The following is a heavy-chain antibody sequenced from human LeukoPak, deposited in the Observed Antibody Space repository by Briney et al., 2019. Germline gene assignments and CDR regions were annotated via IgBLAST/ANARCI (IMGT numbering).Heavy chain of an antibody. J-gene: IGHJ6*03. Sequence: SQTLSLTCAISGDSVSSNSAAWNWIRQSPSRGLEWLGRTYYRSKWYNDYAVSVKSRITINPDTSKNQFSLQLNSVTPEDTAVYYCAREGHSSTYYYYYYMDVWGKGTTVTVSS. CDR2: TYYRSKWYN. V-gene: IGHV6-1*01. CDR1: GDSVSSNSAA. D-gene: IGHD6-13*01. CDR3: AREGHSSTYYYYYYMDV.